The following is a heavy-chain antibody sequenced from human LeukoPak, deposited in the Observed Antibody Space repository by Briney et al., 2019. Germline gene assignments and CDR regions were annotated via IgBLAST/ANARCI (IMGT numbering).Heavy chain of an antibody. CDR2: ISGSAGST. CDR3: ATGVWSDYWYFEY. CDR1: GFTFSTYA. Sequence: GGSLRPSCAAPGFTFSTYAMSWVRQAPGKGLEWVSAISGSAGSTYYADSVEGRFTISRDNSKNTLYLQMNSLRAEDTAVYYCATGVWSDYWYFEYWGQGTLVTVSS. D-gene: IGHD3-3*01. V-gene: IGHV3-23*01. J-gene: IGHJ4*02.